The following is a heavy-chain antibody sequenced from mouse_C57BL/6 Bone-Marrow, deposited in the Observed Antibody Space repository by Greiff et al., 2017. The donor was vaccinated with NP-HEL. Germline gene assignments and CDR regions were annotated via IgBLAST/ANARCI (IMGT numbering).Heavy chain of an antibody. CDR1: GYTFTDYY. CDR2: IYPGSGNT. Sequence: QVQLQQSGAELVRPGASVKLSCKASGYTFTDYYINWVKQRPGQGLEWIARIYPGSGNTYYNEKFKGKATLTAEKSSSTAYMQLSSLTSEDSAVYFCARGGDGGAWFAYWGQGTLVTVSA. J-gene: IGHJ3*01. V-gene: IGHV1-76*01. D-gene: IGHD3-3*01. CDR3: ARGGDGGAWFAY.